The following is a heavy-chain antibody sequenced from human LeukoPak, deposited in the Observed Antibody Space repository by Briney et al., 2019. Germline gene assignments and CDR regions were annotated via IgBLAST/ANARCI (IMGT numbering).Heavy chain of an antibody. D-gene: IGHD2-2*01. Sequence: NTSETLSLTCAVYGGSFSGYYWSWIRQPPGKGLEWIGEINHSGSTNYNPSLKSRVTISVDTSKNQFSLKLSSVAAADTAVYYCARLPLGYCSSTSCYDLVYWGQGTLVTVSS. V-gene: IGHV4-34*01. CDR3: ARLPLGYCSSTSCYDLVY. CDR2: INHSGST. CDR1: GGSFSGYY. J-gene: IGHJ4*02.